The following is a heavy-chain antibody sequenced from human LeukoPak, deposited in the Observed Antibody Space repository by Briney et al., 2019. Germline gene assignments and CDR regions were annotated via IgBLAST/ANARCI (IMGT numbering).Heavy chain of an antibody. V-gene: IGHV3-30*03. CDR2: ISYDGGHK. J-gene: IGHJ4*02. D-gene: IGHD3-9*01. CDR3: ARGDHFTGYLQYYFDQ. Sequence: GRSLRLTCAASGFSFSDYGMHWVRQAPVKGLEWVALISYDGGHKYYRDSVKGRFTISRNNSNNTLFLQMNDLSAEDSAVYYCARGDHFTGYLQYYFDQWGQGTLVTVSS. CDR1: GFSFSDYG.